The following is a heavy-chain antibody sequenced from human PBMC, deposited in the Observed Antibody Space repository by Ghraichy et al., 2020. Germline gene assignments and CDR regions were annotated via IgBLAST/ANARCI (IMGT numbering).Heavy chain of an antibody. CDR3: ARREWRGTTTLGDDI. CDR1: GFTFSSYA. J-gene: IGHJ3*02. D-gene: IGHD1-7*01. Sequence: GGSLRLSCAGSGFTFSSYAMHWVRQAPGKGLEWVALISYDGSNKYYADSVKGRFTISRDDPKNTLYLQMNSLRAEDTAVYYCARREWRGTTTLGDDIWGQGTMVIVSS. CDR2: ISYDGSNK. V-gene: IGHV3-30*04.